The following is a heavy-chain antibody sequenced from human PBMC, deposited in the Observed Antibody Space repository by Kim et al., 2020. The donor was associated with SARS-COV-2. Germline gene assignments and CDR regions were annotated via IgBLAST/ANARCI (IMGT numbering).Heavy chain of an antibody. D-gene: IGHD4-4*01. CDR3: ARETVIAANYYGMAV. J-gene: IGHJ6*02. Sequence: ASMKVSCKASGNIFTTYGISWVRQAPGQGLEWMGRISNYNGNTNYAQKLHDRVTMTTDTSTSTAYMELRSLRSDDTAVYYCARETVIAANYYGMAVWGQGTTVSVS. CDR2: ISNYNGNT. CDR1: GNIFTTYG. V-gene: IGHV1-18*01.